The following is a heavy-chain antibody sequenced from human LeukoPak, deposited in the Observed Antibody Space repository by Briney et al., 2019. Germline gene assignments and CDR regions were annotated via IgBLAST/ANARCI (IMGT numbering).Heavy chain of an antibody. V-gene: IGHV4-30-2*01. Sequence: SETLSLTCTVSGGSISSGGYYWSWIRQPPGKGLEWIGYIYHSGSTYYNPSLKSRVTISVDRSKNQFSLKLSSVTAADTAVYYCARAFNGVAAIYYFDYWGQGTLVTVSS. CDR1: GGSISSGGYY. D-gene: IGHD2-15*01. CDR3: ARAFNGVAAIYYFDY. CDR2: IYHSGST. J-gene: IGHJ4*02.